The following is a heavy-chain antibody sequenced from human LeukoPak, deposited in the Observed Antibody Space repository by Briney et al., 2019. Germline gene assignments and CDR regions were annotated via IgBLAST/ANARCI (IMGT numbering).Heavy chain of an antibody. CDR2: IWYDGSNK. V-gene: IGHV3-30*02. D-gene: IGHD6-19*01. J-gene: IGHJ4*02. Sequence: PGGSLRLSCAASGFTFSSYGMHWVRQAPGKGLEWVAVIWYDGSNKYYADSVKGRFTISRDNSKNTLYLQMNSLRAEDTAVYYCANLAVAGPFDYWGQGTLVTVSS. CDR3: ANLAVAGPFDY. CDR1: GFTFSSYG.